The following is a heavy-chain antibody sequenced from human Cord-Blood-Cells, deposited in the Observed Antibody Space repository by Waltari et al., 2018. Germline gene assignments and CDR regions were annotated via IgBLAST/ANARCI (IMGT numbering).Heavy chain of an antibody. D-gene: IGHD1-26*01. J-gene: IGHJ2*01. V-gene: IGHV4-61*01. CDR2: IYYSGST. CDR3: ARDSGNWYFDL. Sequence: QVQLQESGPGLVKPSETLPLTCTVSGGSVSSGSYYWSWIRQPPGKGLEWIGYIYYSGSTNYNPSLKSRVTISVDTSKNQFSLKLSSVTAADTAVYYCARDSGNWYFDLWGRGTLVTVSS. CDR1: GGSVSSGSYY.